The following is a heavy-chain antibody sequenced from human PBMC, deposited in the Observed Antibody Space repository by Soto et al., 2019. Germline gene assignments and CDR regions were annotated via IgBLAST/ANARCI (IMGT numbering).Heavy chain of an antibody. CDR1: GFTFSSYA. V-gene: IGHV3-30-3*01. CDR3: ARDRGYSSSWYAYGYYYYCGIDV. CDR2: ISYDGSNK. D-gene: IGHD6-13*01. J-gene: IGHJ6*01. Sequence: QVQLVESGGGVVQPGRSLRLSCAASGFTFSSYAMHWVRQAPGKGLEWVAVISYDGSNKYYAGSVKGRFTISRDNSKNTLNLQQNHERAEDAAVYYCARDRGYSSSWYAYGYYYYCGIDVWGPGTTVNVSS.